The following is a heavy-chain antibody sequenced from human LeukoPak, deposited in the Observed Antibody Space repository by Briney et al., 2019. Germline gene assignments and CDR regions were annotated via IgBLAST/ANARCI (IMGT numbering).Heavy chain of an antibody. V-gene: IGHV4-59*08. D-gene: IGHD6-19*01. J-gene: IGHJ5*02. CDR1: GGSISSYY. Sequence: SETLSLTCTVSGGSISSYYWSWIRQPPGKGLEWIAYISDIGSINYNPSLKSRVTISLDTSKNQFSLKLSSVTAADTAVHYCARYSRWVLQDSGWYSFDPWGQGTLVTVSS. CDR3: ARYSRWVLQDSGWYSFDP. CDR2: ISDIGSI.